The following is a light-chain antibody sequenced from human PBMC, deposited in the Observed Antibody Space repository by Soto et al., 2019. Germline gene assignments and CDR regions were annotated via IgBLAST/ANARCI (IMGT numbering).Light chain of an antibody. CDR3: QQYGSSPIT. J-gene: IGKJ5*01. Sequence: EIVLTQSPGTLSLSPGERATLSCRASQSVSSSSLAWYQQKPGQAPRLLIYGASSRATGIPDMFGGSGSGTGSTLTIIRLEPEDFAVYYCQQYGSSPITFGQGTRLEIK. CDR1: QSVSSSS. V-gene: IGKV3-20*01. CDR2: GAS.